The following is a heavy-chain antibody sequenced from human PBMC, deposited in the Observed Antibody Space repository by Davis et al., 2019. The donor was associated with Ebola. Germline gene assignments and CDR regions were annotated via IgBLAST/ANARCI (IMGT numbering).Heavy chain of an antibody. D-gene: IGHD1-26*01. CDR3: AKDLGLSNWEYYFDY. CDR2: ISSDGSST. V-gene: IGHV3-74*01. Sequence: GSLRLSCAASGFTFSNYWMHWVRQAPGTGLVWVSRISSDGSSTTYADSVKGRFTISRDNSKNTLYLQMNSLRAEDTAVYYCAKDLGLSNWEYYFDYWGQGTLVTVSS. CDR1: GFTFSNYW. J-gene: IGHJ4*02.